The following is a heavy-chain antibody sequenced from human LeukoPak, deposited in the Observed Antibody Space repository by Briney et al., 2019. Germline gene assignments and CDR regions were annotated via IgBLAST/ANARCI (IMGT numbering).Heavy chain of an antibody. Sequence: ASVKVSCKASGGTFSSYAISWVRQAPGQGLEWMGGIIPIFGTANYAQKFQGRVTITADESTSTAYMELSSLRSEDTAVYYCARPFYGSGSYYTPLYFDYWGQGTLVTVSS. J-gene: IGHJ4*02. CDR1: GGTFSSYA. V-gene: IGHV1-69*13. CDR2: IIPIFGTA. D-gene: IGHD3-10*01. CDR3: ARPFYGSGSYYTPLYFDY.